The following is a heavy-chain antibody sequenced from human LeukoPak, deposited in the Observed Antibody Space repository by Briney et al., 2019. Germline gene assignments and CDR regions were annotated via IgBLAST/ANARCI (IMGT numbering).Heavy chain of an antibody. CDR3: ARWNPVTTSIGY. Sequence: PSETLSLTCSVSGGILNSFYWTWIRQPPGKGLEYIGYVYYTGSTNYNPSLKSRVTLRADTSKNQFSLKLTSVTAADTAVYYCARWNPVTTSIGYWGQGILVAVSS. CDR1: GGILNSFY. CDR2: VYYTGST. J-gene: IGHJ4*02. D-gene: IGHD4-17*01. V-gene: IGHV4-59*08.